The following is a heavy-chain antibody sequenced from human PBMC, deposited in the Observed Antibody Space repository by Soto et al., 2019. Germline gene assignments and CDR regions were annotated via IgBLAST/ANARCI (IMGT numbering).Heavy chain of an antibody. V-gene: IGHV3-23*01. CDR3: AKRGDRGTFVVVPAGFDY. J-gene: IGHJ4*02. CDR2: ISGSGGST. D-gene: IGHD2-2*01. Sequence: QSGGSLRLSCAASGFTFSSYAMSWVRQAPGKGLEWVSAISGSGGSTYYADSVKGRFTISRDNSKNTLYLQMNSLRAEATAVYYCAKRGDRGTFVVVPAGFDYWGQGTLVTVSS. CDR1: GFTFSSYA.